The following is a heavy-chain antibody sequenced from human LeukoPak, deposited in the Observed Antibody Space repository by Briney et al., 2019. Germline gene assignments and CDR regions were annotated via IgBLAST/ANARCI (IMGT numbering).Heavy chain of an antibody. CDR2: IWYDGSNT. V-gene: IGHV3-33*01. J-gene: IGHJ4*02. Sequence: GRSLRLSCAASGFTFSSYGMHGVRQAPGKGLEWVAMIWYDGSNTYYADSVKGRFTISRDNSKNTLFLQMDSLRAEDTAVYYCARDRSTTHFDYWGQGTLVTVSS. CDR1: GFTFSSYG. CDR3: ARDRSTTHFDY. D-gene: IGHD5/OR15-5a*01.